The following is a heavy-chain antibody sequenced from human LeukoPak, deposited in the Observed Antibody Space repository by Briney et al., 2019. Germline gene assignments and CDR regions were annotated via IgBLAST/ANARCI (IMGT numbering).Heavy chain of an antibody. V-gene: IGHV4-59*01. CDR2: IYYSGSP. Sequence: SETLSLTCTVSSDSISSYYWNWIRQPPGKGLEWIGYIYYSGSPNYNPSLRSRVAISVDTSKNQFSLKLSSVTAADTAVYYYAKGAKYPLGQPPRYNWFDPCGQGTLVTVSS. CDR1: SDSISSYY. D-gene: IGHD3-16*01. J-gene: IGHJ5*02. CDR3: AKGAKYPLGQPPRYNWFDP.